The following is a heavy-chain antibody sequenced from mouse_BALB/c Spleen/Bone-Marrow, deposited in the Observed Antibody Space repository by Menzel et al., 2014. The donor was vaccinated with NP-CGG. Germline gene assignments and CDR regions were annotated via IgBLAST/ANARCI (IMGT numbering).Heavy chain of an antibody. CDR2: IWGDGST. CDR1: GFSLXGYG. J-gene: IGHJ3*01. V-gene: IGHV2-6-7*01. D-gene: IGHD4-1*01. Sequence: VKLMESGPGLVAPSQSLSITCTVSGFSLXGYGVNWVRQPPGKGLEWLGMIWGDGSTDYNSALKSRLSISKDNSKSQVFLKMNSLQTDDTARYYCARDAGTGRFAYWGQGTLVTVSA. CDR3: ARDAGTGRFAY.